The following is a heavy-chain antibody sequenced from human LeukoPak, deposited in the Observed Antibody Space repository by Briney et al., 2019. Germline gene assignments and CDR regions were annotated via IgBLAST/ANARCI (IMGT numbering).Heavy chain of an antibody. V-gene: IGHV3-30-3*01. J-gene: IGHJ4*02. CDR2: ISYDGSNK. CDR3: AKGEYSTSFDY. CDR1: GFTFSSYA. Sequence: GGSLRLSCAASGFTFSSYAMHWVRQAPGKGLEWVAVISYDGSNKYYADSVKGRFTISRDNSKNTLYLQMNSLRAEDTAVYYCAKGEYSTSFDYWGQGTPVTVSS. D-gene: IGHD6-6*01.